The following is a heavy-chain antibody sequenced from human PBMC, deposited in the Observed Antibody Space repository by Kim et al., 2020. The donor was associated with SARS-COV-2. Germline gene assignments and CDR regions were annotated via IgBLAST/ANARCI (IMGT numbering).Heavy chain of an antibody. J-gene: IGHJ4*02. D-gene: IGHD2-21*01. CDR3: ARSYGEVDY. Sequence: GNTGYAQKFQGRVTMTRNTSISTAYMELSSLRSEDTAVYYCARSYGEVDYWGQGTLVTVSS. V-gene: IGHV1-8*01. CDR2: GNT.